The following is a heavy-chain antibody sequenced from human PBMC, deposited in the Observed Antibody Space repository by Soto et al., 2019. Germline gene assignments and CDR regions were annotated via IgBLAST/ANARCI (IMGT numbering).Heavy chain of an antibody. CDR1: GGSISSYY. Sequence: LETLSLTCTVSGGSISSYYWSWIRQPTAKGLEWIGYIYYSGSTNYNPSLKSRVTLSVDTSKNQFSLKLSSVTAADTAVYYCARQVFGYQLLWDMKREEGGSNWFDPWGQGTLVTVSS. CDR2: IYYSGST. D-gene: IGHD2-2*01. J-gene: IGHJ5*02. CDR3: ARQVFGYQLLWDMKREEGGSNWFDP. V-gene: IGHV4-59*08.